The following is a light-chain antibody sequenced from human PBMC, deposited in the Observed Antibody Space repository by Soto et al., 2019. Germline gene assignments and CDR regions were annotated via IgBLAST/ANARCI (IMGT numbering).Light chain of an antibody. CDR3: ISYTDRQSYL. V-gene: IGLV2-14*01. J-gene: IGLJ1*01. CDR1: SSDVGGYNY. CDR2: EVS. Sequence: QSVLTQPASVSGSPGQSITISCTGTSSDVGGYNYVSWYQQHPGKAPKLMIYEVSNRPSGVSNRFSGSKSGNTASLTISGLQAEYEAHYYCISYTDRQSYLFGTGTKVIV.